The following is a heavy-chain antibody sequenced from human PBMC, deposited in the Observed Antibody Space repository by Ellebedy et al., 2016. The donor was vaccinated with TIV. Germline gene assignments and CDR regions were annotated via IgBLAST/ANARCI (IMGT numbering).Heavy chain of an antibody. CDR2: ISNTGSRT. D-gene: IGHD3-22*01. CDR3: AKGRGGGSDSSAPRYYFDY. CDR1: GFTFNSYA. Sequence: GESLKISCAASGFTFNSYAMSWVRQAPGKGLEWVSTISNTGSRTYYADSVEGRFIISRDNSKRTLYLQMNSLRAEDTAVYYCAKGRGGGSDSSAPRYYFDYWGLGTLVTVSP. J-gene: IGHJ4*02. V-gene: IGHV3-23*01.